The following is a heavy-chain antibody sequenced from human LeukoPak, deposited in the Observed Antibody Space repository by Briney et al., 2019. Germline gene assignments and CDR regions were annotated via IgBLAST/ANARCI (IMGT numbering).Heavy chain of an antibody. CDR1: GFTFSSYA. V-gene: IGHV3-23*01. D-gene: IGHD3-16*01. J-gene: IGHJ4*02. CDR3: SGSYASYYFDY. CDR2: ISGSGGST. Sequence: GGSLRLSCAASGFTFSSYAMSWVRQAPGKGLEWVSAISGSGGSTYYAGSVKGRFTISRDNSKNTLYLQMNSLRAEDTAVYYCSGSYASYYFDYWGQGTLVTVSS.